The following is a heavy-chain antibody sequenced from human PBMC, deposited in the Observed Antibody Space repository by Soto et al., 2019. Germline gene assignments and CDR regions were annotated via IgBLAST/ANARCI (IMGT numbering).Heavy chain of an antibody. CDR2: IYYSGST. CDR1: EGTSGDLGYR. J-gene: IGHJ6*01. Sequence: TVVEGTSGDLGYRRSIKNKTPWKGPEWIGYIYYSGSTYYNPCINSRVTISVDTSKNQFSLKLSSVTAADTAVYYCARELCIAAAGKEDYYPVMDVRGKGTSVTVS. D-gene: IGHD6-13*01. CDR3: ARELCIAAAGKEDYYPVMDV. V-gene: IGHV4-30-4*08.